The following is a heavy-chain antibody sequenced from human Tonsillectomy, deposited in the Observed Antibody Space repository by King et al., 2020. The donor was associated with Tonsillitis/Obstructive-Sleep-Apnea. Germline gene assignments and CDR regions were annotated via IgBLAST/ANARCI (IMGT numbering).Heavy chain of an antibody. D-gene: IGHD2-2*02. V-gene: IGHV3-74*01. Sequence: VQLVESGGGLVQPGGSLRLSCAAAGFTFSSYWMHWVRQAPGQGLVWVSRINSDGRCTSYADSVKGRFTISRDNAKNTPYLQMNSLRAEDTAVYYCARVVYCSSTSCYILDVWGKGTTVTVSS. CDR1: GFTFSSYW. CDR3: ARVVYCSSTSCYILDV. J-gene: IGHJ6*04. CDR2: INSDGRCT.